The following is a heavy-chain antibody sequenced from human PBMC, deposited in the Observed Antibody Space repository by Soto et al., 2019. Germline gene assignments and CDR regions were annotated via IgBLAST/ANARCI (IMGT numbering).Heavy chain of an antibody. CDR3: ARAPSWWYFDL. Sequence: ASVKVSCKASGYTFSTYAMHWVRQAPGQRLEWMGWINAGNGNTKYSQKFQGRVTITRDTSASTAYMELSSLRSEDTAVYYCARAPSWWYFDLWGRGTLVTSPQ. CDR1: GYTFSTYA. J-gene: IGHJ2*01. CDR2: INAGNGNT. V-gene: IGHV1-3*01.